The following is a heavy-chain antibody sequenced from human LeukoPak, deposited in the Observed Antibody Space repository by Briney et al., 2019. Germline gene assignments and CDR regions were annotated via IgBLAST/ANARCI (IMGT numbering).Heavy chain of an antibody. CDR2: INTSGST. Sequence: SQTLSLTCTVSGGSISSYYWTWIRQSAGKGLEWIGRINTSGSTNYNPSLRSRVTMSVNTSKNQFSLNLTSVTAADTAVYSCAREGGDPRWLDPWGQGTLVTVSS. J-gene: IGHJ5*02. D-gene: IGHD6-25*01. CDR3: AREGGDPRWLDP. V-gene: IGHV4-4*07. CDR1: GGSISSYY.